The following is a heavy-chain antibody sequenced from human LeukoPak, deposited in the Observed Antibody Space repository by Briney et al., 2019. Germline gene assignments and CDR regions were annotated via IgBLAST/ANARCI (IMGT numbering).Heavy chain of an antibody. CDR3: TKGGYYDILTGYVDY. CDR2: ISGSGGST. J-gene: IGHJ4*02. CDR1: GFTFSSYA. V-gene: IGHV3-23*01. D-gene: IGHD3-9*01. Sequence: RGSLRLSCAAPGFTFSSYAMSWVRQAPGKGLEWVSAISGSGGSTYYADSVKGRFTISRDNSKNTLYLQMNSLRAEDTAVYYCTKGGYYDILTGYVDYWGQGTLVAVSS.